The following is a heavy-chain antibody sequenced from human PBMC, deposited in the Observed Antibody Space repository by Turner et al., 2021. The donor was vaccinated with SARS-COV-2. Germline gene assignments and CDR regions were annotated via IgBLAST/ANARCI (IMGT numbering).Heavy chain of an antibody. D-gene: IGHD3-22*01. Sequence: QVPLVQSGAVGNKPGSPVRISCTASVGTFSTYTLTWVRQAPVQGVEWMRGIIAIVRKTNYAQKCQGRVTVTADESTSTDKMGLSSQGSEDTAGYCGARVYAYESNGYYYDDWGQGTMVTVSS. CDR3: ARVYAYESNGYYYDD. V-gene: IGHV1-69*01. CDR1: VGTFSTYT. J-gene: IGHJ4*03. CDR2: IIAIVRKT.